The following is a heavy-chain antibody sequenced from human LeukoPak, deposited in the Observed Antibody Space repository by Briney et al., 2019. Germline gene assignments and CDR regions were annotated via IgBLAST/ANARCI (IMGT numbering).Heavy chain of an antibody. CDR3: AKAGCSTGCPPTIQTDYYYYAMDG. D-gene: IGHD2-2*01. CDR1: GFTLSTYS. V-gene: IGHV3-23*01. CDR2: ISGSGGST. J-gene: IGHJ6*02. Sequence: GGSLRLSCAASGFTLSTYSMSWVRQAPGKGLEWVSIISGSGGSTYYADSVKGRFTISRDSSKNTLYLQMNSLRVEDTAVYYCAKAGCSTGCPPTIQTDYYYYAMDGWGQGTTVTVSS.